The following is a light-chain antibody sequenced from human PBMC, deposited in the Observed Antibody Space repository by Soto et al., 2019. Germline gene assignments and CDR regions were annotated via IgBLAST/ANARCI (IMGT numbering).Light chain of an antibody. CDR1: SSDVGSYNL. CDR3: CSYAGSITS. J-gene: IGLJ1*01. V-gene: IGLV2-23*02. CDR2: EVS. Sequence: QSALTQPASVSGSPGQSITISCTGTSSDVGSYNLVSWYQQHPGKAPKLMIYEVSKRPSGVSNRFSGSKSGNTASLTISGLQAEDEADYYCCSYAGSITSFGTGTKVTVL.